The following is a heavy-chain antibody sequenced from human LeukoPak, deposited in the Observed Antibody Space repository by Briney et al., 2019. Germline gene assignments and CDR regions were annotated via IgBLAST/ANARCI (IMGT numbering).Heavy chain of an antibody. J-gene: IGHJ3*02. CDR3: AKDQYYYDSSGYYYVDAFDI. CDR2: ISGSGGST. Sequence: GGSLRLSCAASGFTVSSNYMSWVRQAPGKGLEWVSAISGSGGSTYYADSVKGRFTISRDNSKNTLYLQMNSLRAEDTAVYYCAKDQYYYDSSGYYYVDAFDIWGQGTMVTVSS. CDR1: GFTVSSNY. D-gene: IGHD3-22*01. V-gene: IGHV3-23*01.